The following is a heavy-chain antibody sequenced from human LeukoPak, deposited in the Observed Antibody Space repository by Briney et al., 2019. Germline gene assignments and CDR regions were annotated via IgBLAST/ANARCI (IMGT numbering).Heavy chain of an antibody. Sequence: RSGGSLRLSCAASGFTFSSYEMNWVRQAPGKGLEWVSYISSSGSTIYYADSVKGRFTISRDSAKNSLYLQMNSLRAEDTAVYYCARDCGDYYDSSGYSHPGGFDYWGQGTLVTVSS. CDR2: ISSSGSTI. CDR3: ARDCGDYYDSSGYSHPGGFDY. D-gene: IGHD3-22*01. V-gene: IGHV3-48*03. J-gene: IGHJ4*02. CDR1: GFTFSSYE.